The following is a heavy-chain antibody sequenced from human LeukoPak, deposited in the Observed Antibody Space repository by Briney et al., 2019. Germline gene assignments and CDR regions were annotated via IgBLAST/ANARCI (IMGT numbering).Heavy chain of an antibody. CDR2: IYNDGST. CDR1: GFTVSSNY. V-gene: IGHV3-66*01. Sequence: GGSLRLSCAASGFTVSSNYMSWGRHAPGTGLEWVSAIYNDGSTYYADSAKGRFTISRDNSKNTLYFHMNSLRAEDTAVHYFARAGPDSGTGDYGGQGTLVTVSS. CDR3: ARAGPDSGTGDY. D-gene: IGHD1-14*01. J-gene: IGHJ4*02.